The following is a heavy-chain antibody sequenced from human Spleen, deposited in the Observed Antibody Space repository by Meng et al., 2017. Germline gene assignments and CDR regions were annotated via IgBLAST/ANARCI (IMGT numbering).Heavy chain of an antibody. J-gene: IGHJ1*01. CDR1: GGSISSGGYY. D-gene: IGHD4-17*01. CDR3: ARAPAYGEEKLQH. CDR2: IHNSGST. V-gene: IGHV4-31*03. Sequence: QVELSESGPGLVKPSQTLSLTCSVSGGSISSGGYYWTWIRQHPGKGLEWIGYIHNSGSTYYNPSLTSRVAISVDTSKNQFSLTLSSVTAADTAVYYCARAPAYGEEKLQHWGQGTLVTVSS.